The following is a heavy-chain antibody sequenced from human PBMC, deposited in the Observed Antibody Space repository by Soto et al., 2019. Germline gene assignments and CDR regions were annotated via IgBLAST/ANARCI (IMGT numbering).Heavy chain of an antibody. D-gene: IGHD7-27*01. CDR2: INPNSGGT. CDR1: GYTFTGYY. CDR3: ARAILGSEEYYYMDV. V-gene: IGHV1-2*04. Sequence: ASVKVSCKASGYTFTGYYMHWVRQAPGQGLEWMGWINPNSGGTNYAQKFQGWVTMTRDTSISTAYMELSRLRSDDTAVYYCARAILGSEEYYYMDVWGKGTTVTVSS. J-gene: IGHJ6*03.